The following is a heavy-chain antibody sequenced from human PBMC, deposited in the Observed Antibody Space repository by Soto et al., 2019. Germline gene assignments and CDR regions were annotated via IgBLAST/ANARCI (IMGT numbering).Heavy chain of an antibody. J-gene: IGHJ4*02. CDR2: ISGSGGST. Sequence: GGSLRLSCAASGFTFSSYAMSWVRQAPGKGLEWVSGISGSGGSTHYADSVRGRFTISRDNSKNTLYLQMNSLRAEDTAVYYCAKPPSIAAAATEFDYWGQGTLVTVSS. V-gene: IGHV3-23*01. D-gene: IGHD6-13*01. CDR1: GFTFSSYA. CDR3: AKPPSIAAAATEFDY.